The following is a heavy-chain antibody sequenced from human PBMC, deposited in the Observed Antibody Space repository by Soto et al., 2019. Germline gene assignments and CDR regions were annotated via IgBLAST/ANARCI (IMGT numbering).Heavy chain of an antibody. CDR2: IYHSGST. CDR3: ARDYSAYSGSRTDRNWYFDL. Sequence: QVQLQESGPGLVKPSGTLSLTCAVSGGSISSSNWWSWVRQPPGKGLEWIGEIYHSGSTNYNPSLKSRVTISVDKSKNQFSLKLSSVTAADTAVYYCARDYSAYSGSRTDRNWYFDLWGRGTLVTVSS. J-gene: IGHJ2*01. V-gene: IGHV4-4*02. D-gene: IGHD1-26*01. CDR1: GGSISSSNW.